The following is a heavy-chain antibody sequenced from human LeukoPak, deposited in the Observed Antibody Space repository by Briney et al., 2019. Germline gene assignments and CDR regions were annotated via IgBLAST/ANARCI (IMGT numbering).Heavy chain of an antibody. CDR1: GFTFSSYS. V-gene: IGHV3-21*01. CDR2: ISSSSGYI. D-gene: IGHD3-22*01. J-gene: IGHJ3*02. Sequence: GGSLRLSCAASGFTFSSYSMNWVRQAPGKGLEWVSSISSSSGYIYYADSVKGRFTISRDNAKNSLYLQMNSLRAEDTAVYYCARDTSSGYLGNDAFDIWGQGTMVTVSS. CDR3: ARDTSSGYLGNDAFDI.